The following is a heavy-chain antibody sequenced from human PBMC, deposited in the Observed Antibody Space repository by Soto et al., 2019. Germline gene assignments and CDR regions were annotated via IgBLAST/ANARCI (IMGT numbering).Heavy chain of an antibody. D-gene: IGHD5-12*01. CDR1: GFTFNNFA. CDR3: AKASGRVATIGFSDV. J-gene: IGHJ6*04. Sequence: EVQLLESGGGLVQPGGSLRLSCAASGFTFNNFAMNWVRQAPGKGLEWVSAVNNGGDSTYYADSVQGRFTISRDNSENTLYLQMNSLRADDTAVYYCAKASGRVATIGFSDVWGTGTTVTVSS. CDR2: VNNGGDST. V-gene: IGHV3-23*01.